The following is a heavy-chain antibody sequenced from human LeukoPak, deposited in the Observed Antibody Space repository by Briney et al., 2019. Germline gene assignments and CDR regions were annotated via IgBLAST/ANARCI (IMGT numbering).Heavy chain of an antibody. Sequence: SETLSLTCAVHGGSFSGYYWSWIRQPPGKGLEWIGEINHSGSTNYNPSLKSRVTISVDTSKNQFSLKLSSVTAADTAVYYCARGNPYYYDSSGYYYLTYWGQGTLVTVSS. D-gene: IGHD3-22*01. CDR2: INHSGST. V-gene: IGHV4-34*01. CDR3: ARGNPYYYDSSGYYYLTY. J-gene: IGHJ4*02. CDR1: GGSFSGYY.